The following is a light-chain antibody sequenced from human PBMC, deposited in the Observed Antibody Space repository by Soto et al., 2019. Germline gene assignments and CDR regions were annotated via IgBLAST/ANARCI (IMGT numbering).Light chain of an antibody. V-gene: IGKV3-20*01. CDR3: QQYGSSPTWT. Sequence: EVVMRQSPATLSVSPGEGSTLSCRASQGIGDTLAWYQQKPGQAPRLLISGASSRATGIPDRFSGSGSGTDFTLTISRLEPEDSAVYYCQQYGSSPTWTFGQGTKVDIK. J-gene: IGKJ1*01. CDR1: QGIGDT. CDR2: GAS.